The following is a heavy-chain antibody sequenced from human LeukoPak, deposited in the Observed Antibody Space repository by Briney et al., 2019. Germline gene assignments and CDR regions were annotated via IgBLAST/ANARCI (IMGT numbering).Heavy chain of an antibody. CDR3: ARGTPIVVVVAATLDGMDV. CDR2: IYYSGST. J-gene: IGHJ6*02. V-gene: IGHV4-59*01. CDR1: GGSISSYY. Sequence: SETLSLTCTVSGGSISSYYWSWIRQPPGKGLEWIGYIYYSGSTNYNPSLNSRVTISVDTSKNQFSLKLSSVTAADTAVYYCARGTPIVVVVAATLDGMDVWGQGTTVTVSS. D-gene: IGHD2-15*01.